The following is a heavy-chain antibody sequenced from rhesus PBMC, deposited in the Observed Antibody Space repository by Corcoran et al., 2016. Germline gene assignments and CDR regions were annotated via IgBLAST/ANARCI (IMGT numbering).Heavy chain of an antibody. D-gene: IGHD3-34*01. Sequence: EVQLVESGGGLVQPGGSLRLSCAASGFTFSSYWMNWVRQAPGKGLEWVSAINGGGGCTYYADSVKGRFTISRDNSKNTLSLQMNSLGAEDTAVYYCAKRVLATGAFDFWGQGLRVTVSS. V-gene: IGHV3S25*01. J-gene: IGHJ3*01. CDR1: GFTFSSYW. CDR3: AKRVLATGAFDF. CDR2: INGGGGCT.